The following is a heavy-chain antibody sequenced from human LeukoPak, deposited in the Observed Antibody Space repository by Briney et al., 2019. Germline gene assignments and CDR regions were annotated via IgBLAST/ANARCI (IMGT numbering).Heavy chain of an antibody. Sequence: SETLSLTCTVSGGSISSSSYYWGWIRQPPGKGLEWIGSIYYSGSTYYNPSLKSRVTISVDTSKNQFSLKLSSVTATDTAVYYCALNLFCTSCYGDFDYWGQGTLVTVSS. D-gene: IGHD2-2*01. CDR2: IYYSGST. CDR1: GGSISSSSYY. CDR3: ALNLFCTSCYGDFDY. J-gene: IGHJ4*02. V-gene: IGHV4-39*07.